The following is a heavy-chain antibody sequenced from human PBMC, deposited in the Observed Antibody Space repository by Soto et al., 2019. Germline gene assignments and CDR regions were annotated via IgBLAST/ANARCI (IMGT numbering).Heavy chain of an antibody. CDR1: GFTFSSYS. D-gene: IGHD5-12*01. V-gene: IGHV3-21*01. CDR3: ARDRRDGYNFDY. Sequence: WSLRLSCAASGFTFSSYSMNWVRQAPGKGLEWVSSISSSSSYIYYADSVKGRFTISRDNAKNSLYLQMNSLRAEDTAVYYCARDRRDGYNFDYWGQGTLVTVSS. CDR2: ISSSSSYI. J-gene: IGHJ4*02.